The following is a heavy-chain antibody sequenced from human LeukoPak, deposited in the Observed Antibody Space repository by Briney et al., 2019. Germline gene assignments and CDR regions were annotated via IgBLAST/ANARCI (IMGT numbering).Heavy chain of an antibody. CDR3: ARDGPPSPNDYGPPPFDY. J-gene: IGHJ4*02. CDR2: INPNSGGT. CDR1: GYTFTGYY. V-gene: IGHV1-2*04. D-gene: IGHD4-17*01. Sequence: GASVKVSCKASGYTFTGYYMHWVRQAPGQGLEWMGWINPNSGGTNYAQKFQGWVTMTRDTSISTAYMELSRLRSDDTAVYYCARDGPPSPNDYGPPPFDYWGQGTLVTVSS.